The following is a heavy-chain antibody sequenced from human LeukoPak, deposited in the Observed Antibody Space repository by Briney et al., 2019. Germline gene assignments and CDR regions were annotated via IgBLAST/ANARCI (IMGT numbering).Heavy chain of an antibody. CDR1: EYTFTSYY. V-gene: IGHV1-46*01. CDR3: ARSFEWSYYFDY. J-gene: IGHJ4*02. CDR2: INPTGGST. Sequence: ASVKVSCKASEYTFTSYYMHWVRQAPGQGLEWMGLINPTGGSTGNAQKFQGRVTMTRDMSTSTDYMELSSLRSDDTAMYYCARSFEWSYYFDYWSQGTLVTVSS. D-gene: IGHD2-8*01.